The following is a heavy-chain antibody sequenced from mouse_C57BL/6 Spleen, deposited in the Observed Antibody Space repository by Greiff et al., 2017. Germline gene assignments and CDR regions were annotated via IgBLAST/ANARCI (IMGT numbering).Heavy chain of an antibody. CDR1: GYAFSSYW. J-gene: IGHJ3*01. V-gene: IGHV1-80*01. CDR2: IYPGDGDT. Sequence: QVQLQQSGAELVKPGASVKISCKASGYAFSSYWMNWVKQRPGKGLEWIGQIYPGDGDTNYNGKFKGKATLTADKYSSTAYMQLSSLTSEDSAVYFCARSPWTAWFAYWGQGTLVTVSA. CDR3: ARSPWTAWFAY.